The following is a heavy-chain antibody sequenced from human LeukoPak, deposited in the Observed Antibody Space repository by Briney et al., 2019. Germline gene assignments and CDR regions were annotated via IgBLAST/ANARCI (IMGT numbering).Heavy chain of an antibody. J-gene: IGHJ5*02. V-gene: IGHV4-4*07. D-gene: IGHD1/OR15-1a*01. CDR1: GGSIDSYS. Sequence: SETLSLTCTVSGGSIDSYSWSWIRQPAGKGLEWIGRIFTSGATFYNPSLKTRVTMSIATSKNQFSLKLSSVTAADTPVYYGGRFLWNNDELACFDPGAREPRVPVPS. CDR2: IFTSGAT. CDR3: GRFLWNNDELACFDP.